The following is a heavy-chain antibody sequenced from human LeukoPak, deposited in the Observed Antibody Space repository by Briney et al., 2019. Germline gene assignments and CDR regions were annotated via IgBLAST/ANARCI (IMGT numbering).Heavy chain of an antibody. J-gene: IGHJ4*02. D-gene: IGHD5-12*01. CDR3: AKDAEMATITSGDY. Sequence: GGSLRLSCAASGFTFSSYAMSWVRQAPGEGLEWVSAISGSGGSTYYADSVKGRFTISRDNSKNTLYLQMNSLRAEDTAVYYCAKDAEMATITSGDYWGQGTLVTVSS. CDR1: GFTFSSYA. V-gene: IGHV3-23*01. CDR2: ISGSGGST.